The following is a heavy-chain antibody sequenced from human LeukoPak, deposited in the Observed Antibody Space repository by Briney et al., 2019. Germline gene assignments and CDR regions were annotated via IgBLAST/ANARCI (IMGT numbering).Heavy chain of an antibody. J-gene: IGHJ4*02. CDR2: INGSGGST. CDR3: AKGGITMIVVVIQYYFDY. V-gene: IGHV3-23*01. CDR1: GFTFSSYA. Sequence: GGSLRLSCAASGFTFSSYAMSWVRQVPGKGLEWVSVINGSGGSTYYADSVKGRFTISRDNSKNTLYLQMNSLRAEDTAVYYCAKGGITMIVVVIQYYFDYWGQGTLVTVSS. D-gene: IGHD3-22*01.